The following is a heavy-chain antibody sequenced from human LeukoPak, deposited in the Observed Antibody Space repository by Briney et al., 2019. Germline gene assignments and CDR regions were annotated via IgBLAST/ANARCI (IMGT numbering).Heavy chain of an antibody. CDR3: ARGFNGLDSKVGEN. CDR2: IRNKAKGYTT. J-gene: IGHJ4*02. CDR1: GFTFSDHY. Sequence: GESLRLSCAVSGFTFSDHYMDWVRQAPGKGLEWVGRIRNKAKGYTTEYAAPVKGRFTISRDDSKNSLYLQMNSLKTEDTAVYYCARGFNGLDSKVGENWGQGTLVTVSS. D-gene: IGHD1-26*01. V-gene: IGHV3-72*01.